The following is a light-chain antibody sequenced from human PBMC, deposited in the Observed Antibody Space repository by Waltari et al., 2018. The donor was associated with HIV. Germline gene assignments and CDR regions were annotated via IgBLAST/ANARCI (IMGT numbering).Light chain of an antibody. CDR1: NSAIGGYNY. CDR3: SSYADRNGFYVV. J-gene: IGLJ2*01. V-gene: IGLV2-8*01. Sequence: QSALTQPPSASGSPGQSVTISCTGTNSAIGGYNYVPWYPQHPGKAPKPVISEVTKRPSGVPGRFSGSKSGTTASLTVSGLQAEDEADYYCSSYADRNGFYVVFGGGTRLTVL. CDR2: EVT.